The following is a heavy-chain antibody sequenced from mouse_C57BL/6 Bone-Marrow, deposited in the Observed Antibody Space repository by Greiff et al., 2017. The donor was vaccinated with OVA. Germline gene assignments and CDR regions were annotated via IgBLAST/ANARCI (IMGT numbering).Heavy chain of an antibody. J-gene: IGHJ3*01. CDR1: GFTFSSYA. D-gene: IGHD6-5*01. V-gene: IGHV5-9-1*02. Sequence: EVQGVESGEGLVKPGGSLKLSCAASGFTFSSYAMSWVRQTPEQRLEWVAYISSGGDYIYYAATVKGRFTISRDNARNTLYLQMSSLKSEDTARYYCTREAYWFAYWGQGTLVTVSA. CDR2: ISSGGDYI. CDR3: TREAYWFAY.